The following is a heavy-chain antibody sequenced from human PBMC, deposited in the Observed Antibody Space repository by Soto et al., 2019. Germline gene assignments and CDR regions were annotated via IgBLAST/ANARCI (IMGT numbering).Heavy chain of an antibody. CDR2: IYHSGST. V-gene: IGHV4-30-2*01. CDR1: GGSISSGGYS. J-gene: IGHJ5*02. D-gene: IGHD3-10*01. CDR3: ASTYYGSGSDNWFDP. Sequence: QLQLQESGSGLVKPSQTLSLTSAVSGGSISSGGYSWSWIRQPPGKGLEWIRYIYHSGSTYYNPSLKSRVTISVDRSKSQFALMLSSVTAAYTAVNYCASTYYGSGSDNWFDPWGQGTLVTVS.